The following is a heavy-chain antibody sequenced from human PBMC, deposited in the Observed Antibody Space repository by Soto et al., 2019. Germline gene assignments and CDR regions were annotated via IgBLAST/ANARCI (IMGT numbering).Heavy chain of an antibody. CDR1: GYTFTSYA. V-gene: IGHV1-3*01. CDR2: INAGNGNT. J-gene: IGHJ5*02. Sequence: QVQLVQSGAEVKKPGASVKVSCKASGYTFTSYAMQWVRQAPGQRLEWMGWINAGNGNTKYSQKFQGRVTITRDTSASTAYMELSSLRSEDTAVYYCARGYGGPASWFDPWGHGTLVTVSS. CDR3: ARGYGGPASWFDP. D-gene: IGHD3-10*01.